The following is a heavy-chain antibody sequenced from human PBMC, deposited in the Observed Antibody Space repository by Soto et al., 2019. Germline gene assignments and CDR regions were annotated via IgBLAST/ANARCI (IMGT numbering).Heavy chain of an antibody. V-gene: IGHV5-51*01. D-gene: IGHD3-3*01. CDR1: GYNFPIYW. J-gene: IGHJ4*02. Sequence: GESLKISCKTYGYNFPIYWIAWVRQMPGKGLEWMGVIYPDDSDTRYSPSLQGQVTISADKSTGTAYLQWSSLKASDTAVYYCARPEGRYFYDARGYYRHWGQGTLVTVSS. CDR2: IYPDDSDT. CDR3: ARPEGRYFYDARGYYRH.